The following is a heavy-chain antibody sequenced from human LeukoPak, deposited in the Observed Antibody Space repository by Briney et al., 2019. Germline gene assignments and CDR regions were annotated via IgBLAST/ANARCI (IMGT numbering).Heavy chain of an antibody. V-gene: IGHV1-18*01. D-gene: IGHD3-10*01. CDR2: ISAYNGNT. CDR1: GYTFTSYG. Sequence: ASVKVSCKASGYTFTSYGISWVRQAPGQGLEWMGWISAYNGNTNYAQKLRGRVTMTTDTSTGTAYMELRSLRSDDTAVYYCARVTMVRGVIIGNDDYWGQGTLVTVSS. CDR3: ARVTMVRGVIIGNDDY. J-gene: IGHJ4*02.